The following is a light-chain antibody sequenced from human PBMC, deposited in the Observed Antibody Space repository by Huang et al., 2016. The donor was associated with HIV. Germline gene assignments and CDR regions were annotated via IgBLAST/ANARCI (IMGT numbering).Light chain of an antibody. V-gene: IGKV2-28*01. CDR1: QSLLHSSGYNY. J-gene: IGKJ4*01. CDR2: LGS. Sequence: DIVMTQSPLSLPVTPGEPASISCRSSQSLLHSSGYNYLDWYVQKPGQSPQLLIYLGSNRASGVPDRFRGRGSGTDFTLKISRVEAEDVGVYYCMQALQTPGTFGGGTKVEIK. CDR3: MQALQTPGT.